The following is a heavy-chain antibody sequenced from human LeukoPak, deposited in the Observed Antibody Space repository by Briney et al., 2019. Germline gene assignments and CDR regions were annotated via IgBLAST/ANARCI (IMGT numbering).Heavy chain of an antibody. CDR3: ATPLGGDSSSWYGVPGDYYYYMDV. J-gene: IGHJ6*03. CDR2: INPNSGDT. D-gene: IGHD6-13*01. V-gene: IGHV1-2*02. Sequence: ASVKASCKASGYTFTGHYMHWVRQAPGQGLEWMGWINPNSGDTKYAQKFQGRVTMTRDTSISTAYMELSRLRSDDTAVYYCATPLGGDSSSWYGVPGDYYYYMDVWGKGTTVTVSS. CDR1: GYTFTGHY.